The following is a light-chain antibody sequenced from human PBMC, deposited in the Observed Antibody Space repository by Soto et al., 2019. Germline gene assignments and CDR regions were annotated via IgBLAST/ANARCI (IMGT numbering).Light chain of an antibody. J-gene: IGKJ1*01. CDR1: QNINND. V-gene: IGKV3-15*01. CDR3: QQYNNWPPGRT. Sequence: EIVMTQSPATLSVSPGERATLSCRASQNINNDYLAWYQQKPGQAPRLLIYGISTRAPGVPARFSGSGSGTEFTLTISSLQSEDFAVYYCQQYNNWPPGRTFGQGTEVDIK. CDR2: GIS.